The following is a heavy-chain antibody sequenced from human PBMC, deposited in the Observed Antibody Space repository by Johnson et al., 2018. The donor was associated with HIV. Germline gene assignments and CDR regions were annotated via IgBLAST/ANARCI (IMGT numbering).Heavy chain of an antibody. Sequence: VQLVESGGGLVQPGGSLRLSCAASGITFSSYWMIWVRQATGKGLAWLANIKQDELEKYYVHSVKGRFTISRDNAKNPLYLQLNSLRAEDTAVYYCARDASYGDYAFDIWGQGTMVTVSS. CDR2: IKQDELEK. CDR3: ARDASYGDYAFDI. J-gene: IGHJ3*02. V-gene: IGHV3-7*01. CDR1: GITFSSYW. D-gene: IGHD4-17*01.